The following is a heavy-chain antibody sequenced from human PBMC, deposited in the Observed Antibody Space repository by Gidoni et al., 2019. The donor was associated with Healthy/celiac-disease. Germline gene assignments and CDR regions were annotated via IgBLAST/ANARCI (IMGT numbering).Heavy chain of an antibody. CDR3: ARDTGVGEFDY. CDR1: GFTFSSYW. V-gene: IGHV3-7*03. CDR2: IKQDGSEK. Sequence: EVQLVASGVGLVQPGGSLRLSWAASGFTFSSYWMRWVRQAPGKGLGWVANIKQDGSEKYYVDSVKGRFTISRDNAKNSLYLQMNSLRAEDTAVYYCARDTGVGEFDYWGQGTLVTVSS. J-gene: IGHJ4*02. D-gene: IGHD3-16*01.